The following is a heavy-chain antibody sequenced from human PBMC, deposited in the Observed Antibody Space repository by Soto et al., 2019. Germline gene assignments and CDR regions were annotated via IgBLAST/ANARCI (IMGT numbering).Heavy chain of an antibody. V-gene: IGHV2-70*01. CDR3: ARGLGRDNWLDP. D-gene: IGHD7-27*01. Sequence: ESGPTLVNPTQTLTLTCSFSGFSLTTTGMCVSWIRQPPGKALEWLALIDWDDDKFYSTSLKTRLTISKDTSKNQVVLTMTNMDPVDTATYYCARGLGRDNWLDPWGQGTLVTVSS. CDR2: IDWDDDK. CDR1: GFSLTTTGMC. J-gene: IGHJ5*02.